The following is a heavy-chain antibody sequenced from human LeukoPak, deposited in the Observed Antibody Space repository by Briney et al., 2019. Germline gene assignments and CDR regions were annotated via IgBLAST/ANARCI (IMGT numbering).Heavy chain of an antibody. CDR2: ISSSSSYI. CDR1: GFTFSSYS. D-gene: IGHD3-22*01. CDR3: AKTRYYDSSGPTDY. V-gene: IGHV3-21*01. Sequence: GGSLRLSCAASGFTFSSYSMNWVRQAPGKGLEWVSSISSSSSYIYYADSVKGRFTISRDNSKNTLYLQMNSLRAEDTAMYYCAKTRYYDSSGPTDYWGQGTLVTVSS. J-gene: IGHJ4*02.